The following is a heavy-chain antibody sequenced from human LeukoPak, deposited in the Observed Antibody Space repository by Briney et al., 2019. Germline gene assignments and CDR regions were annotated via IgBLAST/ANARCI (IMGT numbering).Heavy chain of an antibody. V-gene: IGHV3-7*01. CDR1: EFTFSNYW. CDR3: ATTVAGYPDDYFDY. Sequence: GGSLRLSCAASEFTFSNYWMSWVRQAPGKGLERVAHTNQDGSKNYYVDSVRGRFTIARDNAKNSLYLQMNSLRAEDTAVYYCATTVAGYPDDYFDYWGQGTLVTVSS. J-gene: IGHJ4*02. CDR2: TNQDGSKN. D-gene: IGHD6-19*01.